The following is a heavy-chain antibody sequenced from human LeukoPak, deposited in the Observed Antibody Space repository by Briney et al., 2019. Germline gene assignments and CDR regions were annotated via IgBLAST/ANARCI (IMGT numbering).Heavy chain of an antibody. D-gene: IGHD1-7*01. CDR2: INQDGSAK. CDR1: GFTFDDYA. V-gene: IGHV3-7*01. Sequence: PGGSLRLSCAASGFTFDDYAMHWVRQAPGKGLEWVANINQDGSAKYFVDSVKGRFTISRDNAKNSMYLQMNSLRAEDTAVYYCARWEIRGTAHKLDYWGQGTLVTVSS. J-gene: IGHJ4*02. CDR3: ARWEIRGTAHKLDY.